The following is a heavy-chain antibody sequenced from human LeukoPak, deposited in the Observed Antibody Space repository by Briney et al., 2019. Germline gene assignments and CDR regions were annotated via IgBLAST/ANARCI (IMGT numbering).Heavy chain of an antibody. D-gene: IGHD1-26*01. V-gene: IGHV4-34*01. Sequence: PSETLSLTCAVYGGSFSGYYWSWIRQPPGKGLEWIGEINHSGSTNYNPSLKSRVTISVDKSKNQFSLKLSSVTAADTAVYYCAHSGNYRGIFDYWGQGTLVIVSS. CDR2: INHSGST. CDR3: AHSGNYRGIFDY. CDR1: GGSFSGYY. J-gene: IGHJ4*02.